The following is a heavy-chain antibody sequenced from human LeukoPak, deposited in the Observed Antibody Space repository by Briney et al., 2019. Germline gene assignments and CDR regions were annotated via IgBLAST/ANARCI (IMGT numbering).Heavy chain of an antibody. CDR3: ARKSAARKTSEFDY. V-gene: IGHV1-2*02. J-gene: IGHJ4*02. D-gene: IGHD6-6*01. Sequence: ASVKASCKASGYTFSGYYMNWVRQAPGQGLEWMGWINPNSGGTKYAQKFQGRVTMTSNTSISTAYMELSSLMSDDTAVYYCARKSAARKTSEFDYWGQGTLVTVSS. CDR2: INPNSGGT. CDR1: GYTFSGYY.